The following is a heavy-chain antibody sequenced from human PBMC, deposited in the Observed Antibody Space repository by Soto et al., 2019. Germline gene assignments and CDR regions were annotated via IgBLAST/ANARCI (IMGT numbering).Heavy chain of an antibody. D-gene: IGHD2-21*02. V-gene: IGHV4-30-4*01. CDR1: GGSISSGDYY. CDR3: AREWPSLHWFDP. J-gene: IGHJ5*02. Sequence: SETLSLTCTVSGGSISSGDYYWSWIRQPPGKGLEWIGYIYYSGSTYYNPSLKSRVTISVDTSKNQFSLKLSSVTAADTAVYYCAREWPSLHWFDPWGRGTLVTVSS. CDR2: IYYSGST.